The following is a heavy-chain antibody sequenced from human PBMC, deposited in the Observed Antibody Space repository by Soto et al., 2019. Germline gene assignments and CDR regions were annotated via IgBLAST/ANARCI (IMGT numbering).Heavy chain of an antibody. CDR1: GASITSSNL. V-gene: IGHV4-4*02. CDR2: IYHSGDT. CDR3: ARDNHDFWSGYSWFDP. J-gene: IGHJ5*02. Sequence: SETLSLTCAVSGASITSSNLWSWVRQPPGKGLEWIGKIYHSGDTYYTPSLKSRVTMSLDRSKNQFSLRLSSVTAADTAVYYCARDNHDFWSGYSWFDPWGQGTLVTVYS. D-gene: IGHD3-3*01.